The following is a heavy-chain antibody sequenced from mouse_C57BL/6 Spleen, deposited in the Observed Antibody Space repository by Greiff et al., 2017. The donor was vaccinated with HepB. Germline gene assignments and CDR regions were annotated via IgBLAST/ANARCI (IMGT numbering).Heavy chain of an antibody. V-gene: IGHV1-69*01. CDR3: ARAYEGYAMDY. CDR2: IDPSDSYT. J-gene: IGHJ4*01. Sequence: VKLQQPGAELVMPGASVKLSCKASGYTFTSYWMHWVKQRPGQGLEWIGEIDPSDSYTNYNQKFKGKSTLTVDKSSSTAYMQLSSLTSEDSAVYYCARAYEGYAMDYWGQGTSVTVSS. D-gene: IGHD1-1*01. CDR1: GYTFTSYW.